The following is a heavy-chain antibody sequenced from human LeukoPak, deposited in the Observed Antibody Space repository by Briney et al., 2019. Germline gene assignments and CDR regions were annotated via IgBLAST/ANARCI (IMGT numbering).Heavy chain of an antibody. J-gene: IGHJ4*02. CDR2: INWDDDK. CDR1: GFSLSTSGMC. CDR3: ARAFPTVTTFDY. Sequence: SGPALVKPTRTLTLTCTFSGFSLSTSGMCVSWIRQPPGKALEWLARINWDDDKYYSTSLKTRLTISKDTSKNQVVLTMTNMDPVDTATYYCARAFPTVTTFDYWGQGTLVTVSS. V-gene: IGHV2-70*11. D-gene: IGHD4-17*01.